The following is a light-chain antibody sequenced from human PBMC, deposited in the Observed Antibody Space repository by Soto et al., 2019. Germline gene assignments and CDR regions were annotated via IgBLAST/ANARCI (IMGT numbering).Light chain of an antibody. CDR1: QGISIS. Sequence: DIEMTQSPSSLSSSVGDRVTLTCRASQGISISFAWYQQKPGKVPQLLIYTASTLHSGVPSRFSGSRSGTDFTLTISRLEPEDVAAYYCQKYNRSPFTFGPGTKVDIK. V-gene: IGKV1-27*01. CDR2: TAS. J-gene: IGKJ3*01. CDR3: QKYNRSPFT.